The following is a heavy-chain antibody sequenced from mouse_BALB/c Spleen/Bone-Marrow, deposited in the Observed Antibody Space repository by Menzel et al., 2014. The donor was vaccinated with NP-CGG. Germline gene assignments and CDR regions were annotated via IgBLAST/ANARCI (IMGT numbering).Heavy chain of an antibody. CDR2: FYPGSGSI. CDR1: GYTFTEYI. V-gene: IGHV1-62-2*01. Sequence: VQVVESGAELVRPGTSVKVSCKASGYTFTEYIIHWVKQRSGQGLEWIGWFYPGSGSIKYNEKFKDKATLTADKSSSTVYMELSRLTSEDSAVYFCARHEKANYGNYAMDYWGQGTSVTVSS. J-gene: IGHJ4*01. D-gene: IGHD1-1*01. CDR3: ARHEKANYGNYAMDY.